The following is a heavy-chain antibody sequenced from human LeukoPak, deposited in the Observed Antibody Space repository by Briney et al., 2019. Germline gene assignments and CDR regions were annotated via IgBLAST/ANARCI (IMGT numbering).Heavy chain of an antibody. CDR1: GFTFNRHW. CDR3: AKLLGESTINDL. D-gene: IGHD3-16*01. J-gene: IGHJ5*02. V-gene: IGHV3-7*01. CDR2: INQDGSAK. Sequence: GGSLRLSCAASGFTFNRHWMSWVRQAPGKGLDWVASINQDGSAKNYVDSVRGRFIISRDNAKNSLSLQMNSLRAEDTATYYCAKLLGESTINDLWGQGTLVTVSS.